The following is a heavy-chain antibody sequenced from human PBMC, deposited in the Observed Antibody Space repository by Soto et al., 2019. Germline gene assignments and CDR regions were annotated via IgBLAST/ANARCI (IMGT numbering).Heavy chain of an antibody. J-gene: IGHJ3*02. CDR3: ERDFDWGGAFEI. CDR1: GGTFSSYT. V-gene: IGHV1-69*08. D-gene: IGHD3-9*01. CDR2: IIPILGIA. Sequence: QVQLVQSGAEVKKPGSSVKVSCKASGGTFSSYTISWVRQAPGQGLEWMGRIIPILGIANYAQKFQGRVTITADKSTSTAYMELSSVRSEATAVYYCERDFDWGGAFEIWGHGTMVTVSS.